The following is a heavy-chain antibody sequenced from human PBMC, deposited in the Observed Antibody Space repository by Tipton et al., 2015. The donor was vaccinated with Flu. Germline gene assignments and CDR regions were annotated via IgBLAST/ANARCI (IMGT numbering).Heavy chain of an antibody. J-gene: IGHJ4*02. V-gene: IGHV3-30*18. CDR2: ISYDGSNK. CDR3: AKAGPGDYYFDY. Sequence: AASGFTFSSYGMHWVRQAPGKGLEWVAVISYDGSNKYYADSVKGRFTISRDNSKNTLYLQMNSLRAEDTAVYYCAKAGPGDYYFDYWGQGTLVTVSS. D-gene: IGHD3-10*01. CDR1: GFTFSSYG.